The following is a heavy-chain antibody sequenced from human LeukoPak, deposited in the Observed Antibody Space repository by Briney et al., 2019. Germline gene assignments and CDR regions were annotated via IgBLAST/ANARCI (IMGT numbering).Heavy chain of an antibody. CDR1: GYTFTSYY. Sequence: GASVKLSCKASGYTFTSYYMHWVRQPPGQGLEWMGIINPSGGSTSYAQKFQGRVTMTRDTSTSTVYMELSSLRSEDTAVYYCARDRLPATAGYWGQGTLVTVSS. D-gene: IGHD2-2*01. CDR2: INPSGGST. V-gene: IGHV1-46*01. J-gene: IGHJ4*02. CDR3: ARDRLPATAGY.